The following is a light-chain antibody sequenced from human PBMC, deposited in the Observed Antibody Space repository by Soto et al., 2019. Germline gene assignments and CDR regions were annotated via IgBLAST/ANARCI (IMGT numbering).Light chain of an antibody. V-gene: IGKV1-5*03. CDR2: KAS. J-gene: IGKJ1*01. CDR3: QQYNTYSS. Sequence: DIQMTQSPSTLSASVGDRVTITCRASQSIGSWLAWYQQKPGKAPKLLLYKASSLESGVPSRFGGSGYGTEFILTISSLQPDDFATYYCQQYNTYSSFGQGTKVEIK. CDR1: QSIGSW.